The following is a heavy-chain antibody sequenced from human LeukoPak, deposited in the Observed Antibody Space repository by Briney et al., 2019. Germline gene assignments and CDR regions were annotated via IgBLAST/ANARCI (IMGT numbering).Heavy chain of an antibody. J-gene: IGHJ4*02. CDR1: GFTFSSYS. D-gene: IGHD2-21*02. V-gene: IGHV3-48*04. CDR3: ARDYHIVVVTAISSFDY. Sequence: GGSLRLSCAASGFTFSSYSMNWVRQAPGKGLEWVSYISSSSSTIYYADSVKGRFTISRDNAKNSLYLQMNSLRAEDTAVYYCARDYHIVVVTAISSFDYWGQGTLVTVSS. CDR2: ISSSSSTI.